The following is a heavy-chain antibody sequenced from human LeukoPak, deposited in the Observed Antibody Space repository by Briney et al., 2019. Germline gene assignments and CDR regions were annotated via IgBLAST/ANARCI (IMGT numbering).Heavy chain of an antibody. Sequence: ASVKVSCKASGYTFTGYGISWVRQAPGQGLEWMGWISAYNGNTNYAQKLPGRVTMTTDTSTSTAYMEVRSVRSGDTAVYYCARDVQNSSSWLLYYYYYYGMDVWGQGTTVTVSS. CDR3: ARDVQNSSSWLLYYYYYYGMDV. CDR1: GYTFTGYG. CDR2: ISAYNGNT. V-gene: IGHV1-18*01. J-gene: IGHJ6*02. D-gene: IGHD6-13*01.